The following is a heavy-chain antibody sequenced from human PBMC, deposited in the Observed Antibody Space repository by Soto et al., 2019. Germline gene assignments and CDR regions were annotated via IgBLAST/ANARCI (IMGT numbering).Heavy chain of an antibody. CDR1: GGSISSYY. CDR2: IYYSGST. D-gene: IGHD5-12*01. CDR3: ARQRATIVPHDAFDI. V-gene: IGHV4-59*01. Sequence: TLSLTCTVSGGSISSYYWSWIRQPPGKGLEWIGYIYYSGSTNYNPSPKSRVTISVDTSKNQFSLKLSSVTAADTAVYYCARQRATIVPHDAFDIWGQGTMVTVSS. J-gene: IGHJ3*02.